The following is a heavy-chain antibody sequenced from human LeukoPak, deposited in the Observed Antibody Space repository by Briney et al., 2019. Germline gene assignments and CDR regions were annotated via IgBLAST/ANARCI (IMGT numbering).Heavy chain of an antibody. CDR1: GGSISSYY. V-gene: IGHV4-59*01. J-gene: IGHJ4*02. CDR2: IYYSGST. D-gene: IGHD3-10*01. Sequence: SETLSLTCIVSGGSISSYYWSWIRQPPGKGLEWIGYIYYSGSTNYNPSLKSRVTISVDTSKNQFSLKLSSVTAADTAVYYCARSEYGSGSYGLDYWGQGTLVTVSS. CDR3: ARSEYGSGSYGLDY.